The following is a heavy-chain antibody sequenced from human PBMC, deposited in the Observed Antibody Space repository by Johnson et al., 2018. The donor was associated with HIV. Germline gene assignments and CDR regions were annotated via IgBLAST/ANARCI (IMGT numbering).Heavy chain of an antibody. CDR3: AREDLYGAGPDAFDI. CDR1: GFSFSSYG. Sequence: QVQLVESGGGVVQPGGSLRLSCAASGFSFSSYGMHWVRQAPGKGLEWVAFIRYDGSNKYYADSVKGRFTISRDNSKNTMYLQMNSLRAEDTAVYYCAREDLYGAGPDAFDIWGQGTRVTVSS. V-gene: IGHV3-30*02. CDR2: IRYDGSNK. D-gene: IGHD4-17*01. J-gene: IGHJ3*02.